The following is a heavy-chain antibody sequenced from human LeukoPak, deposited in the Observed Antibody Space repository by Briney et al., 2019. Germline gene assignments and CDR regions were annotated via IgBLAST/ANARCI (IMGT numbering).Heavy chain of an antibody. CDR3: ARHFVVPAAVWFDP. Sequence: SETLSLTCTVSGGSISSYYWSWIRQPPGKGLEWIGYIYYNGSTNCNPSLKSRVTISVDTSKNQFSLKLSSVTAADTAVYYCARHFVVPAAVWFDPWGQGTLVTVSS. CDR2: IYYNGST. J-gene: IGHJ5*02. V-gene: IGHV4-59*08. CDR1: GGSISSYY. D-gene: IGHD2-2*01.